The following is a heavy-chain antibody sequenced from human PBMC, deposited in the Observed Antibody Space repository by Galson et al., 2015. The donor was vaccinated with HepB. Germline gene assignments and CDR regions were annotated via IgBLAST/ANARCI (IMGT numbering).Heavy chain of an antibody. D-gene: IGHD4-17*01. CDR1: GFTVSSNY. Sequence: SLRLSCAASGFTVSSNYMSWVRQAPGKGLEWVSVIYSGGSTYYADSVKGRFTISRDNSKNTLYLQMNSLRAEDTAVYYCATTVTTPPFLDLWGRGTLVTVSS. CDR3: ATTVTTPPFLDL. V-gene: IGHV3-66*01. CDR2: IYSGGST. J-gene: IGHJ2*01.